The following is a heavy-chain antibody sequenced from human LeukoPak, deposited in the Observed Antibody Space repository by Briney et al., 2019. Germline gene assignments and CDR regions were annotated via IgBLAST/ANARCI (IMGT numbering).Heavy chain of an antibody. CDR2: ISAYNGNT. CDR3: AVYSPTHSSSWYRLFDY. J-gene: IGHJ4*02. D-gene: IGHD6-13*01. V-gene: IGHV1-18*01. Sequence: GASVKVSCKASGGTFSSYGISWVRQAPGQGLEWMGWISAYNGNTNYAQKLQGRVTMTTDTSTSTAYMELRSLRSDDTAVYYCAVYSPTHSSSWYRLFDYWGQGTLVTVSS. CDR1: GGTFSSYG.